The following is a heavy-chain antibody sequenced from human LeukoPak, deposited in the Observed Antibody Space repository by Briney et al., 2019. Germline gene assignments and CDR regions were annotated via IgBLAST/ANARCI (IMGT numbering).Heavy chain of an antibody. Sequence: SGPTLVKPTQTVTLTGTFSGFSLSTSGVGVGWIRQPPGKALEWLALIYWDEDKRYSPSLKSRLTITKDTSKNQVVLTMTNMDPVDTATYYCAQIVVVIGTKSYYFDYWGQGTLVTVSS. J-gene: IGHJ4*02. CDR1: GFSLSTSGVG. CDR2: IYWDEDK. V-gene: IGHV2-5*02. D-gene: IGHD3-22*01. CDR3: AQIVVVIGTKSYYFDY.